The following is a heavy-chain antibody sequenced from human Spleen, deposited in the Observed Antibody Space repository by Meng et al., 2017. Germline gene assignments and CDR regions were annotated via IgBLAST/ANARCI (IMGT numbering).Heavy chain of an antibody. V-gene: IGHV1-69*12. Sequence: QVRRLRSGAKVKKLGSSVKVSWKASGGTFSSYAISWVRQAPGQGLEWMGGIIPIFGTANYAQKFQGRVTITADESTSTAYMELSSLRSEDTAVYYCARDENISLGKLFGDYWGQGTLVTVPS. D-gene: IGHD2-21*01. CDR1: GGTFSSYA. CDR2: IIPIFGTA. CDR3: ARDENISLGKLFGDY. J-gene: IGHJ4*02.